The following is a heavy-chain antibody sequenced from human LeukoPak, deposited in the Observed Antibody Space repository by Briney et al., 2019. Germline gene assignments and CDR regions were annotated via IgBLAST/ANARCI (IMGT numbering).Heavy chain of an antibody. D-gene: IGHD4-17*01. CDR3: ARDLNTVTTYYFDY. V-gene: IGHV3-21*01. CDR1: GFTFSSYS. Sequence: GGSLRLSCAASGFTFSSYSMNWVRQAPGKGLEWVSSISSSSSYICYADSVKGRFTISRDNAKNSLYLQMNSLRAEDTAVYYCARDLNTVTTYYFDYWGQGTLVTVSS. J-gene: IGHJ4*02. CDR2: ISSSSSYI.